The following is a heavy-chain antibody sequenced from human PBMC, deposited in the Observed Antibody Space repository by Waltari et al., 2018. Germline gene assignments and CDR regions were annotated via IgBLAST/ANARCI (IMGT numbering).Heavy chain of an antibody. CDR2: ISTDETTP. CDR1: GFIFIDCG. J-gene: IGHJ4*02. CDR3: ARTAFFRSSGYYFRS. D-gene: IGHD3-22*01. V-gene: IGHV3-74*01. Sequence: EEQLLESGGGLVQPVWSLKLSCAASGFIFIDCGIHGVRQATGEGLLWVARISTDETTPTYADSVKGRFTISRDNAKNTLYLQMNSLTAEDTAVYFCARTAFFRSSGYYFRSWGQGTLVSVSS.